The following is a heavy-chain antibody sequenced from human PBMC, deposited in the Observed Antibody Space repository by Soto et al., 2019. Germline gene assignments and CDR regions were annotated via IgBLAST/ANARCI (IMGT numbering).Heavy chain of an antibody. CDR1: GYTFTSYG. Sequence: ASVKVSCKASGYTFTSYGISWVRQAPGQGLEWMGWISAYNGNTNYAQKLQGRVTMTTDTSTSTAYMELRSLRSDDTAVYYCAREGTSGYDKVRFDYWGQGTLVTVSS. V-gene: IGHV1-18*01. CDR3: AREGTSGYDKVRFDY. D-gene: IGHD5-12*01. J-gene: IGHJ4*02. CDR2: ISAYNGNT.